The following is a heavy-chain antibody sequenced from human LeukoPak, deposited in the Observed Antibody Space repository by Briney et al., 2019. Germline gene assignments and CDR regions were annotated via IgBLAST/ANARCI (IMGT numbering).Heavy chain of an antibody. Sequence: GGSLRLSCAASGFTFSSYSMNWVRQAPGKGLEWVAVVLYDGTKKYYVDSVKGRFTISRDNSKNTLYLQMNSLRAEDTAVYYCAKDIYSSSWYAPFDHWGQGALVTVSS. CDR1: GFTFSSYS. D-gene: IGHD6-13*01. CDR3: AKDIYSSSWYAPFDH. J-gene: IGHJ4*02. CDR2: VLYDGTKK. V-gene: IGHV3-30*18.